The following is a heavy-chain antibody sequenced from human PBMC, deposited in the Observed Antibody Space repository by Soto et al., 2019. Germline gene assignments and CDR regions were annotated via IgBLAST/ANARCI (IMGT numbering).Heavy chain of an antibody. D-gene: IGHD3-16*02. Sequence: PGGSLRLSCVASGFNFNFFAMSWVRRAPGKGLEWVSAISGSGSGTFYSDSVKGRFTISRDNAKNTLFLEMKSLRAEDTAVYYCARILGELSCIDYWGQGTLVTVSS. V-gene: IGHV3-23*01. CDR1: GFNFNFFA. CDR3: ARILGELSCIDY. J-gene: IGHJ4*02. CDR2: ISGSGSGT.